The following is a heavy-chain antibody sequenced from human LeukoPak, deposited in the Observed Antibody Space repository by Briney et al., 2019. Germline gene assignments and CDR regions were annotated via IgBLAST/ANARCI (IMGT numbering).Heavy chain of an antibody. Sequence: GGSLRLSCAASGFTFREYSMSWVRHARGKGRECVSNIRSNGRDTHYIDPVKDRFTISRDNSKNTLYLQMNSLRAEDTAVYYCAKGGYSTYFDPWGQGTLVTVSS. J-gene: IGHJ5*02. D-gene: IGHD2-15*01. CDR3: AKGGYSTYFDP. CDR1: GFTFREYS. CDR2: IRSNGRDT. V-gene: IGHV3-23*05.